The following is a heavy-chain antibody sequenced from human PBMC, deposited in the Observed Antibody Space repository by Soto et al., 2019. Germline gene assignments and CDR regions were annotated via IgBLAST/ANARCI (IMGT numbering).Heavy chain of an antibody. CDR2: IFHTGTT. CDR3: TRAPVSGSYCFDF. V-gene: IGHV4-61*01. CDR1: GGSVSSGNYY. Sequence: SETLSLTCTVSGGSVSSGNYYWSWIRQPPGKGLEWIGYIFHTGTTNYNPSLKSRVTISLDTSTNQFSLKLSSVTPADTAVYYCTRAPVSGSYCFDFWGQGTPVTVS. J-gene: IGHJ4*02. D-gene: IGHD1-26*01.